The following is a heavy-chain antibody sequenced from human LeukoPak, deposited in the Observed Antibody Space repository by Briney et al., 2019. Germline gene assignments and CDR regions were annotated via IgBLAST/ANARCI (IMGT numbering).Heavy chain of an antibody. J-gene: IGHJ4*02. CDR2: ISYDGSNK. CDR1: RFTFSTYA. CDR3: ARGSGY. V-gene: IGHV3-30*04. Sequence: SGGSLRLSCEASRFTFSTYAMSWVRQAPGKGLEWVAVISYDGSNKYYADSVKGRFTISRDNSKNTLYLQMNSLRAEDTAVYYCARGSGYWGQGTLVTVSS.